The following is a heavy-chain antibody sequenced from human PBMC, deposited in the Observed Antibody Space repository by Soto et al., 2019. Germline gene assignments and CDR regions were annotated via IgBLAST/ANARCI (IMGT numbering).Heavy chain of an antibody. J-gene: IGHJ5*02. CDR3: AKGRSIAVPEGS. CDR2: VSAANGYT. D-gene: IGHD6-19*01. Sequence: QVQLVQSGPEMKKPGASVKVSCKGSGFIFTNYGFNWVRQAPGQGLEWVGWVSAANGYTRSAQKFQDRLIMTTDSSTNTAYRDLRGLGPDDTALYYCAKGRSIAVPEGSWGQGTLVTVSS. V-gene: IGHV1-18*01. CDR1: GFIFTNYG.